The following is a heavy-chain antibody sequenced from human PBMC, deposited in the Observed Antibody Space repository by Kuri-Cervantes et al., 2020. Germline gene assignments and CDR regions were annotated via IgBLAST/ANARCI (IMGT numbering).Heavy chain of an antibody. V-gene: IGHV4-39*02. D-gene: IGHD3-10*01. J-gene: IGHJ3*02. CDR3: ARDLPGDLWFGELLNAFDI. Sequence: SETLSLTCTVSGGSISSSSYYWGWIRQPPGKGLEWIGYIYYSGSTYYNPSLKSRVTISVDTSKNQFSLRLSSVTAADTAVYYCARDLPGDLWFGELLNAFDIWGQGTMVTVSS. CDR1: GGSISSSSYY. CDR2: IYYSGST.